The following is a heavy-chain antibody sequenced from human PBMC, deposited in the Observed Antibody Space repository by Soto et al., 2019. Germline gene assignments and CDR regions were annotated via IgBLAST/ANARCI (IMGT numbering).Heavy chain of an antibody. J-gene: IGHJ4*02. CDR1: GLTFSSYA. V-gene: IGHV3-23*01. CDR2: ISGSGGST. CDR3: ASTRDSGTSYYFDS. D-gene: IGHD1-26*01. Sequence: RRLSCAASGLTFSSYAMSWVRQAPGKGLEGVSAISGSGGSTYYADSVKGRFTVSRDTAQNTVFLQMNSLRAEDPAVHYCASTRDSGTSYYFDSWGQGALVTVSS.